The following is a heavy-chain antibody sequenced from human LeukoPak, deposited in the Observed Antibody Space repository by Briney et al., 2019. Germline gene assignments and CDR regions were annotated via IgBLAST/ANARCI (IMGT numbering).Heavy chain of an antibody. Sequence: SETLSLTCTVSGGSISSYYWSWIRQPAGKGLEWIGRIYTSGSTNYNPSLKSRVTMSVDTSKNQFSLKLSSVTAADTAVYYCARGYSSSWLISGGAFDIWGQGTMVTVPS. J-gene: IGHJ3*02. V-gene: IGHV4-4*07. D-gene: IGHD6-13*01. CDR3: ARGYSSSWLISGGAFDI. CDR1: GGSISSYY. CDR2: IYTSGST.